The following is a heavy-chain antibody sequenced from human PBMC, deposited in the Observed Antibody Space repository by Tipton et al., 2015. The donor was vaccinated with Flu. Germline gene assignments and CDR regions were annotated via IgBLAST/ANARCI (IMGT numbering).Heavy chain of an antibody. V-gene: IGHV4-38-2*01. CDR1: GYSISSGYY. CDR2: IYHSGST. Sequence: LRLSCAVSGYSISSGYYWGWIRQPPGKGLEWIGRIYHSGSTYYNPSLKSRVTISVDTSKNQFPLKLSSVTAADTAGYYCARQLSVGATSGFDYWGQGTLVTVSS. D-gene: IGHD1-26*01. J-gene: IGHJ4*02. CDR3: ARQLSVGATSGFDY.